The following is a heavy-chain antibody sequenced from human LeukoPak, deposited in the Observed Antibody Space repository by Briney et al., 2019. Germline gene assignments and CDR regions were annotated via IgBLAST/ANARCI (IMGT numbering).Heavy chain of an antibody. CDR3: ARGFRNFDY. CDR1: GFTFSSYS. V-gene: IGHV3-7*01. Sequence: GGSLRLSCAASGFTFSSYSMNWVRQAPGKGLDWVANINQDGSEKYYVDSVKGRFTISRDNVKNSLYLQMNSLRAEDTAVYYCARGFRNFDYWGQGTLVTVSS. J-gene: IGHJ4*02. CDR2: INQDGSEK.